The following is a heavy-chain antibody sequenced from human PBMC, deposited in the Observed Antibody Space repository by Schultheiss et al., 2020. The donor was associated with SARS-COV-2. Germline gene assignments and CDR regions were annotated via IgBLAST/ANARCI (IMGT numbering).Heavy chain of an antibody. CDR2: IYHSGST. CDR3: ARAGQLVTNWFDP. J-gene: IGHJ5*02. V-gene: IGHV4-30-2*01. CDR1: GGSFSGYS. D-gene: IGHD6-13*01. Sequence: SETLSLTCAVYGGSFSGYSWSWIRQPPGKGLEWIGYIYHSGSTYYNPSLKSRVTISVDRSKNQFSLKLSSVTAADTAVYYCARAGQLVTNWFDPWGQGTLVTVSS.